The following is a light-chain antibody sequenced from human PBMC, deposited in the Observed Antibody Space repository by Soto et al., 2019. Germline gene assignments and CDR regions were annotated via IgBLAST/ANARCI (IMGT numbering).Light chain of an antibody. Sequence: DIQMTQSQSSLSASVGNRVIITCRASQDISNYLAWYQQKPGKVPKLLIYGASTLQSGVPSRFSGSGSGTDFTLTISSLQPEDVATYYCQKHNSAPLFGGGTKVEIK. V-gene: IGKV1-27*01. CDR3: QKHNSAPL. CDR1: QDISNY. CDR2: GAS. J-gene: IGKJ4*01.